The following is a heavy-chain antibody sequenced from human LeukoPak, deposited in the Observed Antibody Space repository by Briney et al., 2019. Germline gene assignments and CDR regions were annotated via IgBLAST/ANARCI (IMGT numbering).Heavy chain of an antibody. CDR3: ARGWIQLWRPPEWYYYYMDV. CDR2: ISAYNGNT. V-gene: IGHV1-18*01. Sequence: ASVKVSCKASGYTFTSYGISWVRQAPGQGLEWMGWISAYNGNTNYAQKLQGRVTMTTDTSTSTAYMELRSLRSDDTAVYYCARGWIQLWRPPEWYYYYMDVWGKGTTVTVSS. CDR1: GYTFTSYG. J-gene: IGHJ6*03. D-gene: IGHD5-18*01.